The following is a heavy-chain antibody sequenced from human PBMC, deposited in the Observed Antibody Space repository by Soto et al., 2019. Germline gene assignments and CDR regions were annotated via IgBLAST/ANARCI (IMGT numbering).Heavy chain of an antibody. CDR1: ELAFSTRW. J-gene: IGHJ4*02. CDR2: INRDGSNT. Sequence: GGSLRLSCAVSELAFSTRWMHWVRQAPGKGLVWVSRINRDGSNTGYADSVKGRFTISRDNAKNTLYLERNSLRAEDTALYYCVSPGSDRTAHYFDYWGQGALVTVSS. V-gene: IGHV3-74*01. CDR3: VSPGSDRTAHYFDY. D-gene: IGHD3-22*01.